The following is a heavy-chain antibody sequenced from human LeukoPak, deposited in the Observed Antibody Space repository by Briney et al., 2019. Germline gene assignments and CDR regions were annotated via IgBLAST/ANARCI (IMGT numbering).Heavy chain of an antibody. Sequence: ASVKVSCKASGYTFTGYYMHWVRQAPGQGLEWMGWISAYNGNTNYAQKLQGRVTMTTDTSTSTAYMELRSLRSDDTAVYYCARDTPPVEYCSGGSCYFYPDYWGQGTLVTVSS. J-gene: IGHJ4*02. D-gene: IGHD2-15*01. CDR3: ARDTPPVEYCSGGSCYFYPDY. CDR1: GYTFTGYY. CDR2: ISAYNGNT. V-gene: IGHV1-18*04.